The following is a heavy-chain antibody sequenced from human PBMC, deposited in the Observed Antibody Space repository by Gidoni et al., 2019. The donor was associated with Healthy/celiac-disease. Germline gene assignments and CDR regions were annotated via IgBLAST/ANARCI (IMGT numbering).Heavy chain of an antibody. CDR2: ISSNGGST. Sequence: EVQLVESGGGLVQPGGSLRLSCSASGFTFSSYAMHWVRQAPGKGLEYVSAISSNGGSTYYADSVKGRFTISRDNSKNTLYLQMSSLRAEDTAVYYCVKGAPNTIFGVVIPDYWGQGTLVTVSS. V-gene: IGHV3-64D*06. J-gene: IGHJ4*02. CDR3: VKGAPNTIFGVVIPDY. CDR1: GFTFSSYA. D-gene: IGHD3-3*01.